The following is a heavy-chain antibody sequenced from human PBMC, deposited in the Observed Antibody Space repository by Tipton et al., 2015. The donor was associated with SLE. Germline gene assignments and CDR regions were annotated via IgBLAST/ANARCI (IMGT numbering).Heavy chain of an antibody. D-gene: IGHD3-3*01. CDR1: GGSINTGSYY. J-gene: IGHJ6*03. CDR2: VYYSGSI. V-gene: IGHV4-39*07. Sequence: TLSLTCTVSGGSINTGSYYWGWIRQPPGRGLEWIGSVYYSGSIYSTPSLRSRVSISVDASKNQFSLKMTSVTAADTAVYYCARGWDYDFWSGPGKVYYYYYMDVWGKGTTVTVSS. CDR3: ARGWDYDFWSGPGKVYYYYYMDV.